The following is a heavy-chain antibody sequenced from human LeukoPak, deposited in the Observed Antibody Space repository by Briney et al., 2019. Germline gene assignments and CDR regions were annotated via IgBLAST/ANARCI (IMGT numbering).Heavy chain of an antibody. J-gene: IGHJ4*02. D-gene: IGHD1-14*01. CDR2: IKQDGSEK. CDR1: GFTFNSYG. Sequence: GGSLRLSCAASGFTFNSYGMHWVRQAPGKGLEWVANIKQDGSEKYYVDSVKGRFTISRDNAKNSLYLQMNSLRVADTAVYYCAPGRYYFDYWGQGTLVTVSS. CDR3: APGRYYFDY. V-gene: IGHV3-7*01.